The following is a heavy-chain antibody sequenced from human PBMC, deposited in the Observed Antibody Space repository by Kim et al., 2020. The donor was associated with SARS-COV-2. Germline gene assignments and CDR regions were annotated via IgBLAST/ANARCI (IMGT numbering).Heavy chain of an antibody. V-gene: IGHV3-33*01. J-gene: IGHJ6*02. CDR1: GFTFSSYG. Sequence: GGSLRLSCAASGFTFSSYGMHWVRQAPGKGLEWVAVIWYDGSNKYYADSVKGRFTISRDNSKNTLYLQMNSLRAEDTAVYYCARAVGIAARPWVSYYYGMDVWGQGTTVTVSS. CDR2: IWYDGSNK. D-gene: IGHD6-6*01. CDR3: ARAVGIAARPWVSYYYGMDV.